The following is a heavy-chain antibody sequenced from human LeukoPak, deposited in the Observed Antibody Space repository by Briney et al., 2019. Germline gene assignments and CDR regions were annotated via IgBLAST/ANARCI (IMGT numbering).Heavy chain of an antibody. D-gene: IGHD1-14*01. V-gene: IGHV4-59*08. CDR1: GASINSYW. CDR3: ATHVLFDPDNHSYWFDP. J-gene: IGHJ5*02. CDR2: THYSGGT. Sequence: SETLSLTCSVSGASINSYWWSWIRQPPGRGLEPIAYTHYSGGTNYNPSLKSRVTISLDTSKNQVSLMLTSVTAAGTAVYFCATHVLFDPDNHSYWFDPWGQGTLVTVSS.